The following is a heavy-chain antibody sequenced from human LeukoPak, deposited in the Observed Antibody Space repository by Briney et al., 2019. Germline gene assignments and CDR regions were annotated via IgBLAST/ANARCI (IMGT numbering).Heavy chain of an antibody. CDR1: GGSISANY. D-gene: IGHD4-17*01. Sequence: SETLSLTCTVSGGSISANYWISMRQPAGKGLEYIGRIYSSGSTNYNPSLKSRVTMPVDTSKNQFSLKLSSVTAADTAVYYCASSSLHTYGDYVWYFDLWGRGTLVTVSS. CDR2: IYSSGST. CDR3: ASSSLHTYGDYVWYFDL. V-gene: IGHV4-4*07. J-gene: IGHJ2*01.